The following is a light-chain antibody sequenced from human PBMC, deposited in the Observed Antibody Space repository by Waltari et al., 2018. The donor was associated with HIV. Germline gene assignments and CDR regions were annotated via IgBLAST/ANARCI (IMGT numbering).Light chain of an antibody. CDR1: NSDIGGYNN. Sequence: QSALTQPASVSGSRGQSVTIPCTGANSDIGGYNNVSWYQQHPGKAPKLIIHEVSNPPSGVSDRCSGSKSRNTASLTISGLQAEDESDYYCSSFITTTTHVVFGGGTRLTVL. CDR3: SSFITTTTHVV. J-gene: IGLJ2*01. CDR2: EVS. V-gene: IGLV2-14*01.